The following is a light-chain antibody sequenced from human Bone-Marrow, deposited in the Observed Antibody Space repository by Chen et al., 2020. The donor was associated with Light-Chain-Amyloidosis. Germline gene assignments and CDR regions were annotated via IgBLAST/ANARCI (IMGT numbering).Light chain of an antibody. Sequence: SYELTQPPSVSVSPGQTARITCSGDDLPTKYAYWYQQKPGQAPGLVIHRDNEGPSGISVRFSGSISGTTATLTISGVQAEDESDYHCQSANSSGPYEVLFGGGTKLTVL. J-gene: IGLJ2*01. CDR1: DLPTKY. CDR2: RDN. V-gene: IGLV3-25*03. CDR3: QSANSSGPYEVL.